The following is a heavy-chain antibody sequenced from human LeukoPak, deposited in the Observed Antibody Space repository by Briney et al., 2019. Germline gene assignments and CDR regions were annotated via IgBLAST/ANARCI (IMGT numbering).Heavy chain of an antibody. D-gene: IGHD3-22*01. CDR3: AKTPXXXYDSSXLXY. Sequence: GGSLRLSCAASGFTFSSYAMSWVRQAPGKGLEWVSAISGSGGSTYYADSVKGRFTISRDNSKNTLYLQMNSLKAEDTAVYYCAKTPXXXYDSSXLXYWXQXTLVTVSS. CDR2: ISGSGGST. J-gene: IGHJ4*02. CDR1: GFTFSSYA. V-gene: IGHV3-23*01.